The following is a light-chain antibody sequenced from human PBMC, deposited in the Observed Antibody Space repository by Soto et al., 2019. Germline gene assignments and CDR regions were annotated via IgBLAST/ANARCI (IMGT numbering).Light chain of an antibody. V-gene: IGKV3-20*01. CDR1: QSITTY. J-gene: IGKJ4*01. CDR3: QQYGSSSLT. CDR2: GAS. Sequence: TQSPSSLSASVGDRVTITCRASQSITTYLNWYQQKPGQSPRLLIFGASSRATGIPDRFSGSGSGTDFTLTISRLEPEDFAVYYCQQYGSSSLTFGGGTKVEI.